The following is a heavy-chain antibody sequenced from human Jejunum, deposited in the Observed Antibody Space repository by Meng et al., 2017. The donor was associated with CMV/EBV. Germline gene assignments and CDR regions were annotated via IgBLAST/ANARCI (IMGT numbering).Heavy chain of an antibody. J-gene: IGHJ4*02. D-gene: IGHD4-23*01. CDR3: ARAYSPYGGNSRDFDY. V-gene: IGHV3-11*01. Sequence: TFVKYHMSWLRQAPGKGLEWVSDISSNSGSIIYYADSVKGRFTISRDNAKNSLYLQMNSLRAEDTAVYYCARAYSPYGGNSRDFDYWGQGTLVTVSS. CDR2: ISSNSGSII. CDR1: TFVKYH.